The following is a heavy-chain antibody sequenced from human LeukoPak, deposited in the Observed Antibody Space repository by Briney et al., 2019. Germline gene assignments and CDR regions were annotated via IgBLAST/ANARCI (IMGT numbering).Heavy chain of an antibody. J-gene: IGHJ4*02. CDR3: AKVHDFWSGYFDY. Sequence: PGGSLRFSCAASGFTFSSYWMSWVRQAPGKGLEWVANIKKDGSEKYYVDSVKGRFTISRDNSKNTLYLQMNSLRAEDTAVYYCAKVHDFWSGYFDYWGQGTLVTVSS. CDR1: GFTFSSYW. D-gene: IGHD3-3*01. V-gene: IGHV3-7*03. CDR2: IKKDGSEK.